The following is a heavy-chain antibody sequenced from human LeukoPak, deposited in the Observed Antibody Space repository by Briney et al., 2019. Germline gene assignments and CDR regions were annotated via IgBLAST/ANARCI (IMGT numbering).Heavy chain of an antibody. CDR2: IYYSGST. J-gene: IGHJ4*02. Sequence: PSETLSLTCTVSGGSISSGDYYWSWIRQPPGKGLEWIGYIYYSGSTYYNPSLKSRVTISVDTSKNQFSLKLSSVTAADTAVYYCARATQYYDFWSGYYGPYFDYWGQGTLVTVSS. D-gene: IGHD3-3*01. CDR3: ARATQYYDFWSGYYGPYFDY. V-gene: IGHV4-30-4*01. CDR1: GGSISSGDYY.